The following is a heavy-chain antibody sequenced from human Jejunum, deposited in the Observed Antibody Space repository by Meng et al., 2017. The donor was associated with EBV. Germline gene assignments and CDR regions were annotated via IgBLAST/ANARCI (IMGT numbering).Heavy chain of an antibody. J-gene: IGHJ4*02. V-gene: IGHV4-4*02. CDR3: ARASSERLLDY. CDR1: TVFISSYEW. Sequence: QGPLQGAGPGLVKPSGTPSLPCAVSTVFISSYEWWSWVRQPPGKGLEWLGEINQVGSTYYNPSLKSRVTISIDTSKRQFSLRLNSMTAADTAVYYCARASSERLLDYWGQGTLVTVSS. D-gene: IGHD1-14*01. CDR2: INQVGST.